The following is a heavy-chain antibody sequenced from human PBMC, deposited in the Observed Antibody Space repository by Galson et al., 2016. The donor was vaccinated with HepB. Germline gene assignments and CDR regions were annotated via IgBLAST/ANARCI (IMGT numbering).Heavy chain of an antibody. CDR2: IYSGGGT. CDR1: GFTVSNNY. CDR3: ARGGLGYCTGGGCTPFDP. J-gene: IGHJ5*02. D-gene: IGHD2-8*02. V-gene: IGHV3-53*01. Sequence: SLRLSCAASGFTVSNNYMSGVRQPPGKGLEWVSLIYSGGGTLYADSVKGRFTISRDNSKNTLYLQMNSLRVGDTAVYYCARGGLGYCTGGGCTPFDPWGQGTLVTVSS.